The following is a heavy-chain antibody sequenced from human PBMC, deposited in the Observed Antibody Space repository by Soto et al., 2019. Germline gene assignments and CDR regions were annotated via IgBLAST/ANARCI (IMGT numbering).Heavy chain of an antibody. CDR1: GYTFTNYG. D-gene: IGHD2-21*01. Sequence: GASVKVSCKASGYTFTNYGMHWGRQAPGQRLEWMGWINAGNGNTKYSQKFQGRVTITRDTSASTAYMELSSLRSEDTAVYYCEWSFVVVNALDYWGQGTLVTVSS. CDR3: EWSFVVVNALDY. CDR2: INAGNGNT. J-gene: IGHJ4*02. V-gene: IGHV1-3*01.